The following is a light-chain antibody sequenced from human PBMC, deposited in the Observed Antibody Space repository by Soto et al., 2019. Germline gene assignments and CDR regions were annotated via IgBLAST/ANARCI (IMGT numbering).Light chain of an antibody. V-gene: IGKV4-1*01. CDR3: QQYYSSPPRT. CDR1: QSVLYSSNNKNY. Sequence: DIVMTQSPDSLAVSLGERATINCKSSQSVLYSSNNKNYLAWYQQKPGQPPKLLIYWASTRQSGVPDRFSGSGSGTDFTPPIAGLQVEDVAFYYCQQYYSSPPRTFGQGTKVDIK. CDR2: WAS. J-gene: IGKJ1*01.